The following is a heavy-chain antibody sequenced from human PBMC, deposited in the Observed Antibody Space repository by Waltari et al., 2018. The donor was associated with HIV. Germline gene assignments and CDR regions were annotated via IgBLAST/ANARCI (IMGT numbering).Heavy chain of an antibody. CDR1: GFTFSSYW. V-gene: IGHV3-74*03. CDR3: TRVPEVEMATIWYFDL. D-gene: IGHD5-12*01. CDR2: MNSDGSST. Sequence: EVQLVESGGGLVEPGGPLRLSCAASGFTFSSYWLHWVRQAPGKGLVWVSGMNSDGSSTKYADSGKDRFIISRDNAKNTLYLQMNPLRDEDTAVYYCTRVPEVEMATIWYFDLWGRGTLVTVSS. J-gene: IGHJ2*01.